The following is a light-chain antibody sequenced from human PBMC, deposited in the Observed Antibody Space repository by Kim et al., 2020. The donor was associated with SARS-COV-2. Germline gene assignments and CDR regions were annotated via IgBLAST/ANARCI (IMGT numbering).Light chain of an antibody. CDR2: DVS. V-gene: IGLV2-14*03. CDR1: GSDVGDDNY. Sequence: GQSITLSGDGTGSDVGDDNYVSWYQQHPGKVPNLMIYDVSERPSGVSTRFSGSKSGNTASLTISGLQAEDEADYYCSSYTTGSTYVFGTGTKVTVL. CDR3: SSYTTGSTYV. J-gene: IGLJ1*01.